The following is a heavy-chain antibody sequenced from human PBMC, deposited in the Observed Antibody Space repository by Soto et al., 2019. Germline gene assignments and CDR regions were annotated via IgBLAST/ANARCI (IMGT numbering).Heavy chain of an antibody. V-gene: IGHV3-21*01. Sequence: GGSLRLSCAASGFTFSSYSMNWVRQAPGKGLEWVSSISSSSSYIYYADSVKGRFTISRDNAKNSLYLQMNSLRAEDTAVYYCASPGYSSSWYDWYFDLWGRGTLVTVSS. J-gene: IGHJ2*01. CDR3: ASPGYSSSWYDWYFDL. D-gene: IGHD6-13*01. CDR2: ISSSSSYI. CDR1: GFTFSSYS.